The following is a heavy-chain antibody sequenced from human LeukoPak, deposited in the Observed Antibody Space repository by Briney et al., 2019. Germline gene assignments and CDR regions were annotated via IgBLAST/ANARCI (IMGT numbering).Heavy chain of an antibody. CDR3: SYGGAEAFDI. CDR2: ISYDGSNK. V-gene: IGHV3-30*03. Sequence: GGSLRLSCAASGFTFSAYGMHWVRQAPGKGLEWVAVISYDGSNKYYADSVKGRFTISRDNSKNTLYLQMNSLRAEDTAVYYCSYGGAEAFDIWGQGTMVTVSS. CDR1: GFTFSAYG. D-gene: IGHD4-23*01. J-gene: IGHJ3*02.